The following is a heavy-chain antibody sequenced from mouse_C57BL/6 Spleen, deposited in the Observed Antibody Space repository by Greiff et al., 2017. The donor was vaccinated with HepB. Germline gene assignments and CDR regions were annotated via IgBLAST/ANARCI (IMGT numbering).Heavy chain of an antibody. V-gene: IGHV1-55*01. CDR1: GYTFTSYW. J-gene: IGHJ4*01. CDR2: IYPGSGST. D-gene: IGHD2-5*01. Sequence: QVQLQQPGAELVKPGASVKMSCKASGYTFTSYWITWVKQRPGQGLEWIGDIYPGSGSTNYNEKFKSKATLTVDTSSSTAYMQLSSLTSEDSAVYYCARGGSNYVGAMDYWGQGTSVTVSS. CDR3: ARGGSNYVGAMDY.